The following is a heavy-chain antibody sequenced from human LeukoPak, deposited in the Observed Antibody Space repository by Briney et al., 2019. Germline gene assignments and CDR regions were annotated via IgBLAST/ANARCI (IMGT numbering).Heavy chain of an antibody. CDR3: ASLFRAFDI. Sequence: PSETLSLTCAVYGGSFSGYYSSWIRQPPGKGLEWIGEINHSGSTNYNPSLKSRVTISVDTSKNQFSLKLSSVTAADTAVYYCASLFRAFDIWGQGTMVTVSS. CDR1: GGSFSGYY. CDR2: INHSGST. V-gene: IGHV4-34*01. J-gene: IGHJ3*02. D-gene: IGHD2-21*01.